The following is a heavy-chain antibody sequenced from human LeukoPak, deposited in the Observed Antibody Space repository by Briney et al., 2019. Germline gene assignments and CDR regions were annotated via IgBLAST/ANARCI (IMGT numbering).Heavy chain of an antibody. CDR3: ARDQGYYDSSGRPRYYYYYMDV. Sequence: ASVKVSCKASGYTFTGYYMHWVRQAPGQGLEWMGWINPNSGGTNYAQKFQGRVTMTRDTSISTAYMELSRLRSDDTAVYYCARDQGYYDSSGRPRYYYYYMDVWGKGTTVTVSS. CDR2: INPNSGGT. D-gene: IGHD3-22*01. J-gene: IGHJ6*03. CDR1: GYTFTGYY. V-gene: IGHV1-2*02.